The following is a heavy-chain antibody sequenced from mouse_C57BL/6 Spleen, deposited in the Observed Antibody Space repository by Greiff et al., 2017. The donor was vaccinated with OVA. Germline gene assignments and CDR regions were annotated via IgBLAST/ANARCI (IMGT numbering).Heavy chain of an antibody. D-gene: IGHD2-3*01. CDR1: GYTFTSYW. CDR3: AGRGYDGYPAWFAY. V-gene: IGHV1-55*01. CDR2: IYPGSGST. J-gene: IGHJ3*01. Sequence: QVQLQQPGAELVKPGASVKMSCKASGYTFTSYWITWVKQRPGQGLEWIGDIYPGSGSTNYNEKFKSKDTLTVDTSSSTAYMQLSSLTSEDSAVYYCAGRGYDGYPAWFAYWGQGTLVTVSA.